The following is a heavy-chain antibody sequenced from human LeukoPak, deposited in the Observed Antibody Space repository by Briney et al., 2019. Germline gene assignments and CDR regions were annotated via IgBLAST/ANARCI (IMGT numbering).Heavy chain of an antibody. Sequence: GGSLRLSCAASGFTVSNNYMSWVRQAPGKGLEWVSIIYTGGSTYYADSVKGRFTISRNNSKNMLYLQMNSLRAEDTAVYYCARDLGTYYAYWGQGTLVTVSS. V-gene: IGHV3-53*01. CDR3: ARDLGTYYAY. CDR1: GFTVSNNY. J-gene: IGHJ4*02. D-gene: IGHD1-26*01. CDR2: IYTGGST.